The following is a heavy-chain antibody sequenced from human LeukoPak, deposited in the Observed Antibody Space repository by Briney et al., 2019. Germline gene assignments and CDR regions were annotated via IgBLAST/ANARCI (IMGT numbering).Heavy chain of an antibody. D-gene: IGHD3-22*01. V-gene: IGHV4-4*09. CDR1: GGSISSYY. Sequence: SETLSLTCTVSGGSISSYYWSWIRQPPGKGLEWIGYIYTSGSTNYNPSLKSRVTISVDTSKNQFSLKLSSVTAADTAAYYCARNNRNYYDRAQYWFDPWGQGTLVAVSS. CDR2: IYTSGST. J-gene: IGHJ5*02. CDR3: ARNNRNYYDRAQYWFDP.